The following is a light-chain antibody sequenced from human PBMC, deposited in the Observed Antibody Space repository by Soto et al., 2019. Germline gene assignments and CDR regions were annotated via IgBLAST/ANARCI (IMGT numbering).Light chain of an antibody. CDR1: SSDIGGYNY. Sequence: QSALTQPPSASGSPGQSVTISCTGTSSDIGGYNYVSWYRQHPGKAPRLMIFEISKRPSGVPDRFSGSKFGNTASLTVSGLQTEDEADYYCSEFVGRNKLLFGGGTKLTVL. V-gene: IGLV2-8*01. CDR2: EIS. CDR3: SEFVGRNKLL. J-gene: IGLJ3*02.